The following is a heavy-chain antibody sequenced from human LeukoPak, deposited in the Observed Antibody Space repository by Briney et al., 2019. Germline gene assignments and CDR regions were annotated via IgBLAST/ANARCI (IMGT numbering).Heavy chain of an antibody. CDR3: ARESPYYLDFDY. V-gene: IGHV4-61*02. D-gene: IGHD3-10*01. CDR2: IYTSGST. Sequence: SQTLSLTCTVSGGSISSGSYYWSWIRQPAGKGLEWIGRIYTSGSTNYNPSLKSRVTISVDTSKNQFSLKLSSVTAADTAVYYCARESPYYLDFDYWGQGTLVTVSS. CDR1: GGSISSGSYY. J-gene: IGHJ4*02.